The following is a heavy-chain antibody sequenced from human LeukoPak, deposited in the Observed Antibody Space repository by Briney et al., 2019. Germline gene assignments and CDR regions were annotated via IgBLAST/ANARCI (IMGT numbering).Heavy chain of an antibody. J-gene: IGHJ4*02. CDR3: ARSGGIIDY. CDR2: IKQDGSEK. Sequence: HPWGSLRLSCAASGFTFSSYGMHWVRQAPGKGLEWVANIKQDGSEKYYVDSVKGRFTISRDNAKNSLYLQMNSLRAEDTARYYCARSGGIIDYWGQGTLVTVSS. V-gene: IGHV3-7*03. CDR1: GFTFSSYG. D-gene: IGHD3-10*01.